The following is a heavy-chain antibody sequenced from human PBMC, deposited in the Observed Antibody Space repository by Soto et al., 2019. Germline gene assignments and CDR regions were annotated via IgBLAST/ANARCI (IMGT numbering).Heavy chain of an antibody. CDR3: ARIYYGSGSHVDY. CDR2: ISSSSSYI. D-gene: IGHD3-10*01. J-gene: IGHJ4*02. Sequence: GGSLRLSCAASGFTFSDYYMSWIRQAPGKGLEWVSYISSSSSYINYADSVKGRFTISRDNAKNSLYLQMNSLRAEDTAVYYCARIYYGSGSHVDYWGQGTLVTVSS. CDR1: GFTFSDYY. V-gene: IGHV3-11*06.